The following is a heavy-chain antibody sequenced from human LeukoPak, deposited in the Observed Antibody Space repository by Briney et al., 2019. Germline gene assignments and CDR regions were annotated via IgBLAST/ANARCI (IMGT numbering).Heavy chain of an antibody. J-gene: IGHJ4*02. CDR2: IYYSGST. CDR1: GGSISSSSYY. V-gene: IGHV4-39*01. Sequence: VKPSETLSLTCTVSGGSISSSSYYWGWIRQPPGKGLEWIGSIYYSGSTYYNPSLKSRVTISVDTSKNQFSLKLSSVTAADTAVYYCARRVEYSSSWQPLSYFDYWGQGTLVTVSS. CDR3: ARRVEYSSSWQPLSYFDY. D-gene: IGHD6-13*01.